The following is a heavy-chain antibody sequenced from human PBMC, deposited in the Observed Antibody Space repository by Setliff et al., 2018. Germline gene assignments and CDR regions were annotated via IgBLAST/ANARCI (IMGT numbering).Heavy chain of an antibody. J-gene: IGHJ4*02. CDR2: IHYSGNT. CDR1: GGSISGYY. Sequence: SETLSLTCTVSGGSISGYYWSWIRQSPGKGLEWIGYIHYSGNTNYHPSLKSRVTISGDTSKNQFSLKLTSVTAADTAVYFCARSLGSGSYYNSRPFYSDYWGQGTLVTVSS. D-gene: IGHD3-10*01. CDR3: ARSLGSGSYYNSRPFYSDY. V-gene: IGHV4-59*08.